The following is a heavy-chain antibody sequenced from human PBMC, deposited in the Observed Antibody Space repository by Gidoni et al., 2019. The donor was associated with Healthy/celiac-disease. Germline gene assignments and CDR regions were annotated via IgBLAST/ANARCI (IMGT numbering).Heavy chain of an antibody. J-gene: IGHJ3*02. Sequence: QVQLQESGPGLVKPSQTLSLTCTVSGGSISSGRCYWSWIRQPAGKGLEWIGRIYTSGSTNYNPALKSRVTMSVDTSKNQFSLKLSSVTAADTAVYYCARALILTGYYKRGEAFDIWGQGTMVTVSS. V-gene: IGHV4-61*02. CDR1: GGSISSGRCY. D-gene: IGHD3-9*01. CDR3: ARALILTGYYKRGEAFDI. CDR2: IYTSGST.